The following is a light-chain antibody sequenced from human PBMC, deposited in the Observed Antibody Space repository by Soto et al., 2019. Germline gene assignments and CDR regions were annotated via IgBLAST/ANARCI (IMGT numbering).Light chain of an antibody. Sequence: ETVLTQSQVTLSVSPGEGATLSCRASQTINNNLAWHQQKPGQPPRLLIYGASRRATGVPARFSGSGSGTEFTLTISSLQSEDFAVYYCLHYNNGPRFGQGTKVDIK. CDR3: LHYNNGPR. V-gene: IGKV3-15*01. J-gene: IGKJ1*01. CDR1: QTINNN. CDR2: GAS.